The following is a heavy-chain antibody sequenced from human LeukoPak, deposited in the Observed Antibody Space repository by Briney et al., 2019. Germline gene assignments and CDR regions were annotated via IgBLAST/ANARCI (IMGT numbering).Heavy chain of an antibody. V-gene: IGHV1-69*04. D-gene: IGHD6-19*01. Sequence: ASVKVSCKASGGTFSSYAISWVRQAPGQGLEWMGRIIPILGIANYAQKFQGRVTITADKSTSTAYMELSSLRSEDTAVYYCARDPGIAVAGKGYYFDYWGQGTLVTVSS. CDR3: ARDPGIAVAGKGYYFDY. CDR2: IIPILGIA. CDR1: GGTFSSYA. J-gene: IGHJ4*02.